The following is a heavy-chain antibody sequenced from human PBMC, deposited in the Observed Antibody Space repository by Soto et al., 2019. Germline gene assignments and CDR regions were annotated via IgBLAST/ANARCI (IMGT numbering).Heavy chain of an antibody. V-gene: IGHV4-39*01. Sequence: QLQLQESGPGLVKPSETLSLTCTVSGGSISSSSYYWGWIRQPPGKGLEWIGSIFYSGNTYYNPSLKSRVTISVDTSKNQFSLKLSSVTAADTAVYYCARHLTYCSAGSCYSDFPYYGMDVWGQGTTVTVSS. CDR3: ARHLTYCSAGSCYSDFPYYGMDV. CDR2: IFYSGNT. J-gene: IGHJ6*02. D-gene: IGHD2-15*01. CDR1: GGSISSSSYY.